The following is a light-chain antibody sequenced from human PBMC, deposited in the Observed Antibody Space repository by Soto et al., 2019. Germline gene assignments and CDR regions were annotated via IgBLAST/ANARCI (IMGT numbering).Light chain of an antibody. CDR2: EVT. CDR1: SSDIALYNY. CDR3: SSYTSSRSLV. J-gene: IGLJ1*01. Sequence: LAQPASVSGSPGQSITISCSGTSSDIALYNYVAWYQQHPGKAPKLVIYEVTHRPSGVSNRFSGSKSGNTASLTISGLQTDDEADYYCSSYTSSRSLVFGTGTKVTVL. V-gene: IGLV2-14*01.